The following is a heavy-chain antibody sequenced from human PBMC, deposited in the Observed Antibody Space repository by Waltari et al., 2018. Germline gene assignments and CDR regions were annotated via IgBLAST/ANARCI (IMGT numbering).Heavy chain of an antibody. CDR3: ASCSRSSCYQGGFDY. D-gene: IGHD2-2*01. J-gene: IGHJ4*02. V-gene: IGHV3-23*01. Sequence: EEQLLQSGGKLVQPGGSLRLSCAASGFTFSSYTMGWVRRAPGKGLMEVERIMKKGGGTNNEKSVRGRLPTSRENSKNALDLQMSSLRAEDTAVYFCASCSRSSCYQGGFDYWGQGTLVTFTS. CDR1: GFTFSSYT. CDR2: IMKKGGGT.